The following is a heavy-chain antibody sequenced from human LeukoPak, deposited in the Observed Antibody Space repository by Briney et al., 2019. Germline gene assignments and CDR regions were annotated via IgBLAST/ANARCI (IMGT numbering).Heavy chain of an antibody. CDR1: GYTFTSYG. J-gene: IGHJ4*02. Sequence: ASVKVSCKASGYTFTSYGISWVRQAPGKGLEWMGGFDPEDGETIYAQKFQGRVTMTEDTSTDRAYMELSSLRSEDTAVYYCAHLRGYSYEDYWGQGTLVTVSS. V-gene: IGHV1-24*01. D-gene: IGHD5-18*01. CDR2: FDPEDGET. CDR3: AHLRGYSYEDY.